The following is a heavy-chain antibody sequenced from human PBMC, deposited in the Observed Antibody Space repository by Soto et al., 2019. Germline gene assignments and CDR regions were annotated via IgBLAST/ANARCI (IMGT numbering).Heavy chain of an antibody. CDR2: IDFDGRST. D-gene: IGHD6-13*01. CDR1: GFTFSSYY. J-gene: IGHJ5*02. CDR3: ARVGSTSWLRALDL. V-gene: IGHV3-74*01. Sequence: EVQLVESGGGLVQPGGSLRLSCAVSGFTFSSYYMQWVRQGPGKGLVYVARIDFDGRSTVHADSVKGRFTISRDNAKNTLYLQMNSLGVEDTGVYYCARVGSTSWLRALDLWGQGTLVTVSS.